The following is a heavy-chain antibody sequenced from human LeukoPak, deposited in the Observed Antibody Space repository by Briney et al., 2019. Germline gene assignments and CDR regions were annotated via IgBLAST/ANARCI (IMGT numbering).Heavy chain of an antibody. Sequence: PGGSLRLSCTASGFTFSSYGMHWVRQAPGKGLDWVAVISYDGSNTYYADSVKGRFTISRDNSKNMLYLQMNSLRAEDTAVYYCAKPYYYGSRSYMDYWGQGTLVSVSS. CDR2: ISYDGSNT. CDR3: AKPYYYGSRSYMDY. D-gene: IGHD3-10*01. CDR1: GFTFSSYG. J-gene: IGHJ4*02. V-gene: IGHV3-30*18.